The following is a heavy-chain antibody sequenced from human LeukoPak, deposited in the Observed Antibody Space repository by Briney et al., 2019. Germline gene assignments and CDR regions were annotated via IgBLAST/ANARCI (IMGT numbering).Heavy chain of an antibody. J-gene: IGHJ5*02. CDR2: INSDGTTT. CDR1: GFTFSSYW. D-gene: IGHD5-18*01. CDR3: ARLNVDTAT. Sequence: GTSLRLSCAASGFTFSSYWMHWVRQAPGKGLVWVSRINSDGTTTNYADSVKGRFTISRDNARNTLYLQMDSLRAEDTAMYYCARLNVDTATWGQGTLVTVSS. V-gene: IGHV3-74*01.